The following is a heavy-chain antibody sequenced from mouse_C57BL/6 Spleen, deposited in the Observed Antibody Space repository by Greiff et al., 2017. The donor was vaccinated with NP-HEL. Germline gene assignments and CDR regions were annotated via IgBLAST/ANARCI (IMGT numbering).Heavy chain of an antibody. Sequence: QVQLQQSGAELARPGASVKLSCKASGYTFTSYGISWVKQRTGQGLEWIGEIYPRSGNTYYNEKFKGKATLTADKSSSTAYMELRSLTSEDSAVYFCARENYYEYDEGDYYAMDYWGQGTSVTVSS. D-gene: IGHD2-4*01. CDR1: GYTFTSYG. CDR3: ARENYYEYDEGDYYAMDY. J-gene: IGHJ4*01. CDR2: IYPRSGNT. V-gene: IGHV1-81*01.